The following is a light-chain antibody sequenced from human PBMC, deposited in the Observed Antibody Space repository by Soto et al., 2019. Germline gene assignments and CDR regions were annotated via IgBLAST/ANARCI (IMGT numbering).Light chain of an antibody. J-gene: IGKJ4*01. Sequence: IQLTHSPSSLSASVRDRVTITCRASQGISTYLAWYQQKPRKAPKLLIYAASTLQSGVPSRFSGSGSGTDFTLTISSLQPEDFATYYCQQANSFPRTFGGGTKVDIK. CDR1: QGISTY. CDR3: QQANSFPRT. CDR2: AAS. V-gene: IGKV1-9*01.